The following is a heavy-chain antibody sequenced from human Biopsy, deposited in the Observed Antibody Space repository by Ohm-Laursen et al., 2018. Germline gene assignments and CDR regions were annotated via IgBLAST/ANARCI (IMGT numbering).Heavy chain of an antibody. J-gene: IGHJ1*01. D-gene: IGHD3-9*01. Sequence: SVKVSCKAPGGTFSNYGVNWVRQAPGQGLEWLGGNIPILGTGNYAQKFQDRVTVAADTSTSTATMELRSLRSDGTAVYYCATKLTGYFHHWGQGTLVIVSS. CDR1: GGTFSNYG. CDR2: NIPILGTG. V-gene: IGHV1-69*06. CDR3: ATKLTGYFHH.